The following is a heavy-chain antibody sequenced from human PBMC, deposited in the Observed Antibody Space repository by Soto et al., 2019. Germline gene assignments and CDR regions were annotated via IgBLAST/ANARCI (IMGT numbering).Heavy chain of an antibody. CDR2: ISGSGSST. CDR1: GVTFSIYA. D-gene: IGHD2-21*01. CDR3: AKDPPPIAYDAFDI. Sequence: GGSLRLSCAASGVTFSIYAMSLVRQAPGKGLKYVSAISGSGSSTYYAECVKGRFTISRDDCKNTLYLQMNSLRAEDTAVYYCAKDPPPIAYDAFDIWGQGPMVTVS. J-gene: IGHJ3*02. V-gene: IGHV3-23*01.